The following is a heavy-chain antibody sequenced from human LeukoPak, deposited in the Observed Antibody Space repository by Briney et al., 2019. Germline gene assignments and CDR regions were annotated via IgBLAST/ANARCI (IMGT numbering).Heavy chain of an antibody. CDR3: ARALYGAASFYYMDV. CDR1: GFTFSSYA. D-gene: IGHD4-17*01. J-gene: IGHJ6*03. CDR2: ISYDGSNK. V-gene: IGHV3-30*04. Sequence: GRSLRLSCAASGFTFSSYAMHWVRQAPGKRLEWGAVISYDGSNKYYADSVKCRFTISRDNSKNTLYLQMNSLRAEDTAVYYCARALYGAASFYYMDVWGKETTVTVYS.